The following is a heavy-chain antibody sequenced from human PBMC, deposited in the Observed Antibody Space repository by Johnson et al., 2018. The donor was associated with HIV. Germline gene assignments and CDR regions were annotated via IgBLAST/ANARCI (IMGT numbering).Heavy chain of an antibody. CDR3: AKGRWEATTYDDAFDI. CDR1: GFTFSSYG. V-gene: IGHV3-30*02. Sequence: QVQLVESGGGVVQPGRSLRLSCAASGFTFSSYGMHWVRQAPGKGLEWVAFIRYDGSNKYYADSVKGRFTISRDNSKITLYLQMNSLRAEDTAVYYCAKGRWEATTYDDAFDIWGQGTMVTVSS. D-gene: IGHD1-26*01. J-gene: IGHJ3*02. CDR2: IRYDGSNK.